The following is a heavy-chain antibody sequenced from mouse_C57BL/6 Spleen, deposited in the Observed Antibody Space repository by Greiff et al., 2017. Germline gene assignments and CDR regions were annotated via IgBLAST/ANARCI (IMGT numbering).Heavy chain of an antibody. D-gene: IGHD1-1*01. J-gene: IGHJ3*01. CDR2: IRSKSNNYAT. V-gene: IGHV10-1*01. CDR3: VRQCYYGSSYEAY. Sequence: DVKLVESGGGLVQPKGSLKLSCAASGFSFNTYAMNWVRQAPGKGLEWVARIRSKSNNYATYYADSVKDRFTISRDDSESMLYLQMNNLKTEDTAMYYCVRQCYYGSSYEAYWGQGTLVTVSA. CDR1: GFSFNTYA.